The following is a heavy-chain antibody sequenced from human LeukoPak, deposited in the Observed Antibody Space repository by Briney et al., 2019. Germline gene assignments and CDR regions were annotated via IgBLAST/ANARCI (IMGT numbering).Heavy chain of an antibody. D-gene: IGHD5-12*01. Sequence: GRSLRLSCAASGFTFSSYGMHWVRQAPGKGLEWVAVISYDGSNKYYADSVKDRFTISRDNSKNTLYLQMNSLRAEDTAVYYCAKEPYSGYPYFDYWGQGTLVTVSS. CDR3: AKEPYSGYPYFDY. V-gene: IGHV3-30*18. CDR1: GFTFSSYG. CDR2: ISYDGSNK. J-gene: IGHJ4*02.